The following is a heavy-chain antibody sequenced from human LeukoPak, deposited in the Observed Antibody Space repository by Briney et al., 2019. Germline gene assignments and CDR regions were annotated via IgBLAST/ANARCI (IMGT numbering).Heavy chain of an antibody. CDR2: IRSKAYGGTT. V-gene: IGHV3-49*03. CDR3: TRDISFEGYSNSWYYFDY. J-gene: IGHJ4*02. D-gene: IGHD6-13*01. Sequence: GGSLRLSCTASGFTFGDYAMSWFRQAPGKGLEWVGFIRSKAYGGTTEYAASVKGRFTISRDDSKSIAYLQMNSLKTEDTAVYYCTRDISFEGYSNSWYYFDYWGQGTLVTVSS. CDR1: GFTFGDYA.